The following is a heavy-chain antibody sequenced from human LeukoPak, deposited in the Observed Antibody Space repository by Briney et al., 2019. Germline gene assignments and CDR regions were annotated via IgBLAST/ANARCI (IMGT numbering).Heavy chain of an antibody. CDR3: AKDRAVLTNYYDSSGYDY. V-gene: IGHV3-23*01. D-gene: IGHD3-22*01. Sequence: GGSLRLSCAASGFNFVFEAMSWVRQAPGKGLEWISAISGSGGSTYYADSVKGRFTISRDNSKNTLYLQMNSLRAEDTAVYYCAKDRAVLTNYYDSSGYDYWGQGTLVTVSS. J-gene: IGHJ4*02. CDR1: GFNFVFEA. CDR2: ISGSGGST.